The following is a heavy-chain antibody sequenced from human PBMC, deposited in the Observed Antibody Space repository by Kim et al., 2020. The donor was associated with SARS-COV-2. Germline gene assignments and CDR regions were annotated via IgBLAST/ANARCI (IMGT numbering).Heavy chain of an antibody. CDR1: GFTFSTHD. V-gene: IGHV3-30*03. CDR2: ISYDGTKK. J-gene: IGHJ3*01. CDR3: AAVANTVAPCMVTAIVDAFDR. Sequence: GGSLRLSCAASGFTFSTHDMHWVRQAPGKGLEWVALISYDGTKKYSADSVKGRFTISRDNSKKTLYLQMNSLTAEDTAVYYCAAVANTVAPCMVTAIVDAFDRWGQGTMLTVSS. D-gene: IGHD2-21*02.